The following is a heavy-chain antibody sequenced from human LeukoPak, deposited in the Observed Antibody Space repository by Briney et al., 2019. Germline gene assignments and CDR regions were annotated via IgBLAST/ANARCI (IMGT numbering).Heavy chain of an antibody. CDR2: MFTGGRT. D-gene: IGHD2-21*01. J-gene: IGHJ4*02. V-gene: IGHV4-61*02. CDR3: AAKDAYCGGDCYAC. Sequence: SQTLSVICTVCGGSISSGDYSWSWIRQPAGKGLEWIGRMFTGGRTSYNPSLKSRVTISVDTSKNQFSLRVSSVTAADTAVYYCAAKDAYCGGDCYACWGQGTLVTVSS. CDR1: GGSISSGDYS.